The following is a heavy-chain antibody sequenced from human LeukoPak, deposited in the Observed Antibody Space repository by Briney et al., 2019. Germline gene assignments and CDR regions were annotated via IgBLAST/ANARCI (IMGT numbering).Heavy chain of an antibody. Sequence: QPGGSLRLSCAASGFTFSSYWMHWVRQAPGKGLVWVSRINSDGSSTSYADSVKGRFTISRDNAKNTLYLQMNSLRAEDTAVYYCARDRGGVRCHVIEYYFDYWGQGTLVTVSS. V-gene: IGHV3-74*01. J-gene: IGHJ4*02. CDR2: INSDGSST. D-gene: IGHD4-17*01. CDR1: GFTFSSYW. CDR3: ARDRGGVRCHVIEYYFDY.